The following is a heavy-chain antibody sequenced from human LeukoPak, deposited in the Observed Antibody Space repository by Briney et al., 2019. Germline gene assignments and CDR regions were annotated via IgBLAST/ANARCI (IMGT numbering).Heavy chain of an antibody. J-gene: IGHJ4*02. CDR2: IEQDGSGK. Sequence: GGSLRLSCAASGFTFSTYWMTWVRQAPGKGLEWVASIEQDGSGKYYVDSVRGRFTISRDNAKNSLYLQMNSLRSEDTAVYYCARDQEGFDYWGQGTLVTVSS. CDR3: ARDQEGFDY. V-gene: IGHV3-7*03. CDR1: GFTFSTYW.